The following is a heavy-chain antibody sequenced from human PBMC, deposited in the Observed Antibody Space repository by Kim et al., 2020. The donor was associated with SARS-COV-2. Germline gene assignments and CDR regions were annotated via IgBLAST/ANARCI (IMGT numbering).Heavy chain of an antibody. CDR3: ARNRIDY. D-gene: IGHD2-15*01. CDR2: INPDGNEK. J-gene: IGHJ4*02. CDR1: GFTFNDCW. Sequence: GGSLRLSCATSGFTFNDCWMTWVRLPPGKGPEWVATINPDGNEKYFADSVKGRFTISRDTARNSLFLQMNNLRAEDTAIYYCARNRIDYWGQGTLVTVSS. V-gene: IGHV3-7*03.